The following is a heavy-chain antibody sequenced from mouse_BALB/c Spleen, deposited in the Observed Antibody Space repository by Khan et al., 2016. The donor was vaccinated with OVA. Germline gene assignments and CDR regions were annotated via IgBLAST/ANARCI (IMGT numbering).Heavy chain of an antibody. CDR2: INYSVST. D-gene: IGHD2-2*01. J-gene: IGHJ2*01. CDR3: ARSIDYGYAYYDY. V-gene: IGHV3-2*02. Sequence: EVQLQESGPGLVKPSQSLSLTCTVTGYSIPSDYAWNWIRQFPGNKLEWMGYINYSVSTSYHPSLTSRISITRDTSKNQFFLQLNSVTTEDTATYYCARSIDYGYAYYDYWGDGTTLAVSS. CDR1: GYSIPSDYA.